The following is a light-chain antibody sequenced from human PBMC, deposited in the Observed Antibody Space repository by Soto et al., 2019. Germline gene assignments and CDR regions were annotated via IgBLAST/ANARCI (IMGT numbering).Light chain of an antibody. CDR1: SFDVGGYNF. V-gene: IGLV2-11*01. CDR3: CSYAGSFWV. J-gene: IGLJ3*02. CDR2: DVN. Sequence: QSALTQPRSVSGSPGQSVTISCTGTSFDVGGYNFVSWYQQHPGTAPKLMIYDVNKRPSGVPDRFSGSKSGNTASLTISGLQAEDEADYYCCSYAGSFWVFGGGTKLTVL.